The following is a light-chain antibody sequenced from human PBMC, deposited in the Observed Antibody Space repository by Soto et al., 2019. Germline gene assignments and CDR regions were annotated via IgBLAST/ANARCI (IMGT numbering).Light chain of an antibody. CDR1: QSISNY. CDR2: AAS. Sequence: DLQMTQSPSSLSASVGDRVTITCRASQSISNYLNWYQQKPGRAPKVLIYAASSLQSGVPSRFSGSGSGTDFTLTISSLQPEDFATYYCQQSYSMWTFGQGTKVEVK. CDR3: QQSYSMWT. V-gene: IGKV1-39*01. J-gene: IGKJ1*01.